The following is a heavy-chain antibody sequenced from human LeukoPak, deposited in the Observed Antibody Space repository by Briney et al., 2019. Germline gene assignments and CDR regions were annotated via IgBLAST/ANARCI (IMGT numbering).Heavy chain of an antibody. CDR3: ARSIVVVPAAIGSLYYYYMDV. D-gene: IGHD2-2*01. Sequence: GASVMVSCKASGYTFTSYGISWVRQAPGQGLEWMGWISAYNGNTNYAQKLQGRVTMTTDTSTSTAYMELRSLRSDDTAVYYCARSIVVVPAAIGSLYYYYMDVWGKGTTVTVSS. CDR2: ISAYNGNT. J-gene: IGHJ6*03. CDR1: GYTFTSYG. V-gene: IGHV1-18*01.